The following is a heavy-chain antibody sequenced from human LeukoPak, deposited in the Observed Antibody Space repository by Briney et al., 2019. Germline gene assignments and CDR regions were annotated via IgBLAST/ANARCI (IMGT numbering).Heavy chain of an antibody. D-gene: IGHD3-3*01. J-gene: IGHJ4*02. Sequence: SETLSLTCTVSGGSISGYFWSWIRQPAGKGLEWIGRIYSSGSNNYNPSLKSRVTMSLDTSKNQFSLKLSSVTAADTAVYYCAGSNDFWSGFFDYWGQGTLVTVSS. CDR2: IYSSGSN. CDR1: GGSISGYF. V-gene: IGHV4-4*07. CDR3: AGSNDFWSGFFDY.